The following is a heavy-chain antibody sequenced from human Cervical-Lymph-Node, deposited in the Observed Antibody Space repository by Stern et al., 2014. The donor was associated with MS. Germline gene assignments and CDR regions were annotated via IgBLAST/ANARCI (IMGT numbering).Heavy chain of an antibody. V-gene: IGHV1-18*01. D-gene: IGHD4-11*01. Sequence: VQLVQSGPEVRQPGASVRVSCKASGYTFTTPNYGIAWVREAPGRGLVWHGWISSYNGNTVYAQKLQDRVTMTTDTSTSTAYMELRSLRSDDTAFYYCARERLRDFNDYHFDSWGQGTLVTVSS. CDR2: ISSYNGNT. CDR1: GYTFTTPNYG. J-gene: IGHJ4*02. CDR3: ARERLRDFNDYHFDS.